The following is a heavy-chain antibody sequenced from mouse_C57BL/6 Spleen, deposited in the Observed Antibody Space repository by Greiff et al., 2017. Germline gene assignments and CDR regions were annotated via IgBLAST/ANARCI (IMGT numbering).Heavy chain of an antibody. Sequence: QVQLQQSGPELVKPGASVKISCKASGYAFSSSWMNWVKQRPGKGLEWIGRIYPGDGDTNYNGKFKGKATLTADKSSSTAYMQLSSLTSEDFAVYFCARDYYGSSSFDYWGQGTTLTVSS. J-gene: IGHJ2*01. CDR1: GYAFSSSW. CDR2: IYPGDGDT. D-gene: IGHD1-1*01. CDR3: ARDYYGSSSFDY. V-gene: IGHV1-82*01.